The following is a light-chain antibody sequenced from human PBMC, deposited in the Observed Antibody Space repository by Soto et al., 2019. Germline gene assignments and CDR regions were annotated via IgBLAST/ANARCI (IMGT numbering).Light chain of an antibody. V-gene: IGKV1-5*03. CDR1: QGISSW. CDR2: KAS. J-gene: IGKJ2*01. Sequence: DIQMTQSPSTLSASVGDRVTITCRASQGISSWLAWYQQKPGKAPKLLIYKASSLESGVPSRCSGSGSVTEFTLTVRRLQPEDFSTYYSHKYNSSPYTFGQGTKLDIK. CDR3: HKYNSSPYT.